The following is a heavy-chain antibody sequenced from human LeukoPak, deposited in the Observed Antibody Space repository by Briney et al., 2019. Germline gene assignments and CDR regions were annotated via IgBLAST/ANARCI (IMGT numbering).Heavy chain of an antibody. CDR3: ARVVAAAGNNWFDP. Sequence: PSETLSLTCTVSGVSISSYYWSWIRQTPGKGLEWIAYIHDSGSTYNNPSLKSRLSISIDTSKNQFSLKLNSVTAADTAVYYCARVVAAAGNNWFDPWAREPWSPSPQ. J-gene: IGHJ5*02. D-gene: IGHD6-13*01. V-gene: IGHV4-59*12. CDR2: IHDSGST. CDR1: GVSISSYY.